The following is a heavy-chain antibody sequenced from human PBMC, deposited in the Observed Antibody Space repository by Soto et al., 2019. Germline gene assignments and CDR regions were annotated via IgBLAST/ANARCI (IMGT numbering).Heavy chain of an antibody. CDR3: ARDALNYYDSSGPGWFDP. CDR2: ISYDGSNK. D-gene: IGHD3-22*01. Sequence: PVGSLRLSCAASGFTFSSYAMHWVRQAPGKGLEWVAVISYDGSNKYYADSVKGRFTISRDNSKNTLYLQMNSLRAEDTAVYYCARDALNYYDSSGPGWFDPWGQGTLVTVSS. CDR1: GFTFSSYA. V-gene: IGHV3-30-3*01. J-gene: IGHJ5*02.